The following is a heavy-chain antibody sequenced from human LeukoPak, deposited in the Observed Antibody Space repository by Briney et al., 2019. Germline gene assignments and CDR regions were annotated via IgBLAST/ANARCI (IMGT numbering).Heavy chain of an antibody. Sequence: SQTLSLTCTVSGGSISSGGYYWSWIRQPPGKGLEWIGYIYHSGSTYYNPSLKSRVTISVDRSKNQFSLKLSSVTAADTAVYYCARGDLGDFDYWGQGTLVTVSS. V-gene: IGHV4-30-2*01. CDR3: ARGDLGDFDY. D-gene: IGHD3-10*01. CDR1: GGSISSGGYY. J-gene: IGHJ4*02. CDR2: IYHSGST.